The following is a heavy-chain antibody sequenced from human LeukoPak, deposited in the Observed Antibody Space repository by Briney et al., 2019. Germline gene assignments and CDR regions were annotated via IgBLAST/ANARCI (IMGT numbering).Heavy chain of an antibody. D-gene: IGHD6-25*01. J-gene: IGHJ3*02. Sequence: ASVKVSCKASGYTFTSYGISWVRQAPGQGLEWMGWISAYNGNTNYAQKLQGRATMTTDTSTSTAYMELRNLRSDDTAVYYCARDVYSSAGGQAFDIWGQGTMVTVSS. V-gene: IGHV1-18*01. CDR1: GYTFTSYG. CDR3: ARDVYSSAGGQAFDI. CDR2: ISAYNGNT.